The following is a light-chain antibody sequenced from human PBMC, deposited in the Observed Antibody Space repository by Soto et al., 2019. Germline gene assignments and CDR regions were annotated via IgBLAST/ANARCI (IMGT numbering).Light chain of an antibody. CDR3: QTYNSAPFT. CDR2: AAS. V-gene: IGKV1-27*01. J-gene: IGKJ3*01. Sequence: DIQMTQSPSSLSASVGDRVTITCRASQGISNFLAWYQQKPGKVPKLLIYAASTLHSGVPSRFSGGGSGTDFTLTISSLQPEDVATYYCQTYNSAPFTFGPGTKVEIK. CDR1: QGISNF.